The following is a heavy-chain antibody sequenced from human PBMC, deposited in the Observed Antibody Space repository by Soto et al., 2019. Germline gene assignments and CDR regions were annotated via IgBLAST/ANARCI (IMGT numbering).Heavy chain of an antibody. CDR3: ARQLLAVAGTDHYYGMDV. CDR2: IWYDGSEK. J-gene: IGHJ6*02. V-gene: IGHV3-33*01. Sequence: PGGSLRLSCAASAFTFSSDGMHWVRQAPGKGLEWVAVIWYDGSEKYYGDSVKGRITISRENSKNTLYLQMNSLRAEDTAVYYCARQLLAVAGTDHYYGMDVWGQGTTATSP. CDR1: AFTFSSDG. D-gene: IGHD6-19*01.